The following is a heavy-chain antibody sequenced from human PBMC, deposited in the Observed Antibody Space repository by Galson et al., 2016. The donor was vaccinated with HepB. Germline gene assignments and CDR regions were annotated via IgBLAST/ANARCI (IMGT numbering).Heavy chain of an antibody. J-gene: IGHJ3*02. CDR2: IDTVGGDT. D-gene: IGHD3-9*01. CDR1: GFTFSRYA. V-gene: IGHV3-23*01. CDR3: TKWSRYFDGGDSFDI. Sequence: SLRLSCAASGFTFSRYAMSRVRQAPGKGLEWVSGIDTVGGDTYYADSVKGRFTISRDNSKNTLYVHMNSLRAEDRAVYFCTKWSRYFDGGDSFDIWGQGKMVTVSS.